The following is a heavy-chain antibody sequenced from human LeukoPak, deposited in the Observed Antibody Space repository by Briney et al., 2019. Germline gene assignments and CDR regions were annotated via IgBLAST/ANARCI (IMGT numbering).Heavy chain of an antibody. V-gene: IGHV4-59*01. CDR1: GDSISSYY. CDR3: ARARSSGYSFDY. J-gene: IGHJ4*02. CDR2: IYYSGST. Sequence: SETLSLTCTVSGDSISSYYWNWIRQPPGKGLEWIGYIYYSGSTNYSPSLKSRVTISVDTSKNQFSLKLSSVTAADTAVYYCARARSSGYSFDYWGQGTLVTVSS. D-gene: IGHD3-22*01.